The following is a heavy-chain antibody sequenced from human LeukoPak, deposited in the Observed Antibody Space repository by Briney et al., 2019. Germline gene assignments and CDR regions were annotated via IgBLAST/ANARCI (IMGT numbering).Heavy chain of an antibody. V-gene: IGHV3-30-3*01. Sequence: PGGSLRLSCAASGFTFSSYAMHWVRQAPGKGLEWVAVISYDGSNKYYADSVKGRFTISRDNSKNTLYLQMNSLRAEDTAVYYCAKDVGYSSSWYYFDYWGQGTLVSVSS. CDR1: GFTFSSYA. D-gene: IGHD6-13*01. J-gene: IGHJ4*02. CDR3: AKDVGYSSSWYYFDY. CDR2: ISYDGSNK.